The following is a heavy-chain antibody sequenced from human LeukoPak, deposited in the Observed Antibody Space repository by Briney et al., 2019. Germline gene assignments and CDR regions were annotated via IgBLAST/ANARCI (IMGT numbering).Heavy chain of an antibody. Sequence: GGSLRLSCAPSGFTFSNHGMHWVRQAPGKGLEGVAIIWYDGSQKYYADSVKGRFTISRDNSEDTLYLQMNSLRAEDTAVYYCARVRGATGTTYSDYWGQGTLVTVSS. V-gene: IGHV3-33*01. CDR1: GFTFSNHG. CDR2: IWYDGSQK. D-gene: IGHD1-1*01. CDR3: ARVRGATGTTYSDY. J-gene: IGHJ4*02.